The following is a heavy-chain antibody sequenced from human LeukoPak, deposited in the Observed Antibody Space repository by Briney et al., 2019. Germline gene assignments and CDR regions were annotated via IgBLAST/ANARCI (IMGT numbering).Heavy chain of an antibody. J-gene: IGHJ3*02. CDR2: ISYDGSNK. Sequence: GGSLRLSCAASGFTFSSYGMHWVRQAPGKGLEWVAVISYDGSNKYYADSVKGRFTIPRDNPKNTLYLQMNSLRAEDTAVYYCAKDEAFDIWGQGTMVTVSS. V-gene: IGHV3-30*18. CDR3: AKDEAFDI. CDR1: GFTFSSYG.